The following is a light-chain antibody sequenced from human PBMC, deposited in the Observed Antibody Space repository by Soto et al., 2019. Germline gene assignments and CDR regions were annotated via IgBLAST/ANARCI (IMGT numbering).Light chain of an antibody. CDR2: GNS. Sequence: QSVLTQPPSVSGAPGQRVTISCTGSSSNIGAGYDVHWYQQLPGTAPKLLIYGNSNRPSGVPDRFSGSKSGTSASLAITGLQDEDEADYYFQSYDSSLSGVVFGGGTQLTVL. CDR1: SSNIGAGYD. CDR3: QSYDSSLSGVV. J-gene: IGLJ2*01. V-gene: IGLV1-40*01.